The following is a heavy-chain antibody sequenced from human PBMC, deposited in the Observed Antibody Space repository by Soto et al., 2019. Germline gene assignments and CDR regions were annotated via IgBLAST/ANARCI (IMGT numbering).Heavy chain of an antibody. D-gene: IGHD6-13*01. CDR3: ARWGIGAAGFDY. V-gene: IGHV1-3*04. CDR2: INTGNGNT. CDR1: GYTFTTYV. J-gene: IGHJ4*02. Sequence: QVQLVQSGAEVKKPGASVKVSCKASGYTFTTYVLHWVRQAPGQRLEWMGWINTGNGNTKYSQMFHGRVTITTDTYASTAYMELNRLRSEDTAVFYCARWGIGAAGFDYWGQGTLVTVSS.